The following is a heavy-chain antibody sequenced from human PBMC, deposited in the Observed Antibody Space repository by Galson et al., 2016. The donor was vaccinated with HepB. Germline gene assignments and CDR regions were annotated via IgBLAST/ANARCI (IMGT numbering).Heavy chain of an antibody. CDR3: ARDSVGFYGMDV. Sequence: SVKVSCKASGYTVTSFRINWVRQAPGQGLEWMGWIRGNNGNTNYAQKFRGRVTMTTDTSTSTAYMELRSLRSDDTAVYYCARDSVGFYGMDVWGQGTTVTVSS. D-gene: IGHD1-26*01. CDR2: IRGNNGNT. V-gene: IGHV1-18*01. CDR1: GYTVTSFR. J-gene: IGHJ6*02.